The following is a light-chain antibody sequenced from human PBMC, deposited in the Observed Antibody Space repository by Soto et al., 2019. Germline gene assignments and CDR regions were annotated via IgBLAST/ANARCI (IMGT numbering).Light chain of an antibody. V-gene: IGLV2-14*03. Sequence: QSALTQPASVSGSPGQSITISCTGTSSDVGGYNFVSWYQQHPGKAPKLMIYDVSNRPSGVSSRFSGSKSGNTASLTISGLPAEDEADYYCSSYTSSSTLVLLGGGTKLTVL. CDR3: SSYTSSSTLVL. J-gene: IGLJ2*01. CDR1: SSDVGGYNF. CDR2: DVS.